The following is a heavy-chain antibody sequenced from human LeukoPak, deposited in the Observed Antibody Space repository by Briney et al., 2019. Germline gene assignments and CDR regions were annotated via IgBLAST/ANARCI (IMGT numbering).Heavy chain of an antibody. CDR3: AKEGPGGGGYFDD. J-gene: IGHJ4*02. V-gene: IGHV3-23*01. CDR2: IGGSGDST. D-gene: IGHD3-16*01. Sequence: GGSLRLSCAASGFTFSSYTMSWVRQAPGKGLEWVSLIGGSGDSTYYADSVKGRFTISRDNSKNTLYLRMNSLRADDTAVYYCAKEGPGGGGYFDDWGQGTLVTVSS. CDR1: GFTFSSYT.